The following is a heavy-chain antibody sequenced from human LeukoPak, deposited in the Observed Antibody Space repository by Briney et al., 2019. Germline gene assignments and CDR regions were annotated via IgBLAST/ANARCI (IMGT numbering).Heavy chain of an antibody. CDR2: IYGGSNT. V-gene: IGHV3-53*01. Sequence: PGGSLRLSCAASGFTVSNYYMSWVRQAPGKGLEWVSVIYGGSNTYYADSVKGRFTISRDNAKNTLYLQMNSLRAEDTALYYCARGVNGDSKFDPWGQGTLVTVSS. D-gene: IGHD4-17*01. J-gene: IGHJ5*02. CDR3: ARGVNGDSKFDP. CDR1: GFTVSNYY.